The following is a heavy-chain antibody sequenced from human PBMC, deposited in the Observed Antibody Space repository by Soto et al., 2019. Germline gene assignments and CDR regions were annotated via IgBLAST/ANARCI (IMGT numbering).Heavy chain of an antibody. CDR2: IYYSGST. CDR3: ATSLLTGYYMGLDRWYFDL. Sequence: QPPGKGLEWIEYIYYSGSTNYNPSLKSRVTISVDTSKNQFSLKLSSVTAADTAVYYCATSLLTGYYMGLDRWYFDLWGRGTLVTVSS. V-gene: IGHV4-59*01. J-gene: IGHJ2*01. D-gene: IGHD3-9*01.